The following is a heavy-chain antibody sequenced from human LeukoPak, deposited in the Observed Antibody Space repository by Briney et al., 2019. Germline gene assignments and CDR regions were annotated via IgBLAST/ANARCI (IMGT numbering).Heavy chain of an antibody. CDR2: INHSGST. J-gene: IGHJ4*02. CDR1: GDSFSGYS. V-gene: IGHV4-34*01. Sequence: SETLSLTCAVYGDSFSGYSWSWVRQPPGKGLEWIGEINHSGSTNYNPSLKSRVTISVDTSKNQFSLKLSSVTAADTAVYYCARGGRGNVVVVAAKGFDYWGQGTLVTVSS. CDR3: ARGGRGNVVVVAAKGFDY. D-gene: IGHD2-15*01.